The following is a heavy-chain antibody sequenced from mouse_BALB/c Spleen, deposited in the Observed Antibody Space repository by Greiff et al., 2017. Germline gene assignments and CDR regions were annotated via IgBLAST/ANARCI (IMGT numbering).Heavy chain of an antibody. V-gene: IGHV7-3*02. CDR1: GFTFTDYY. Sequence: VKLVESGGGLVQPGGSLRLSCATSGFTFTDYYMSWVRQPPGKALEWLGFIRNKANGYTTEYSASVKGRFTISRDNSQSILYLQMNTLRAEDSATYYCARGPTTDSFFDDWGQGTTLTVSS. J-gene: IGHJ2*01. D-gene: IGHD1-1*01. CDR2: IRNKANGYTT. CDR3: ARGPTTDSFFDD.